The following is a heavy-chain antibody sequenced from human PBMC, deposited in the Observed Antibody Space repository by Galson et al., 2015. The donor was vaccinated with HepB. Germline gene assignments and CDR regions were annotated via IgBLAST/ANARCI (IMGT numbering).Heavy chain of an antibody. V-gene: IGHV1-18*01. CDR1: GYTFSTYS. CDR3: ARGALVAVVSGTQNNWFDP. CDR2: ISPYNGDT. D-gene: IGHD2-15*01. J-gene: IGHJ5*02. Sequence: SVKVSCKASGYTFSTYSITWVRQAPGQGLEWMGWISPYNGDTTYARKLQGRVTMTTDTFTSTAYMELRSLRSDDTAVYYCARGALVAVVSGTQNNWFDPWGQGTLVTVSS.